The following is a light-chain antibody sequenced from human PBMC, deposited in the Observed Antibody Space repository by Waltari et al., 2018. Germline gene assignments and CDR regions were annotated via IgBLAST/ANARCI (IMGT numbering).Light chain of an antibody. CDR3: NSYAGRNRLGV. CDR2: RHN. CDR1: SSNIGSNY. Sequence: QSVVTQPPSASGTPGQRVTISCSGSSSNIGSNYVYWFQQLPGTAPKLLIYRHNQRPSGFPDRFSGSKSGNTASLTVSGLQADDEADYYCNSYAGRNRLGVFGGGTKVTVL. J-gene: IGLJ2*01. V-gene: IGLV1-47*01.